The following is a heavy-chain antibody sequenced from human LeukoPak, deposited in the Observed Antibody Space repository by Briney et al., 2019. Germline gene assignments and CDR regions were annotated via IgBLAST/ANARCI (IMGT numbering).Heavy chain of an antibody. CDR3: ARGPGTNIDY. Sequence: ASVKVSCKASGYTFTSYYVHWVRQAPGPGLEWMGMINPSGGSTTYSQKFQGRITMTRGTSTSTGYMELSGLRSEDTAVYYCARGPGTNIDYWGQGTLVTVSS. J-gene: IGHJ4*02. CDR2: INPSGGST. CDR1: GYTFTSYY. D-gene: IGHD3-10*01. V-gene: IGHV1-46*01.